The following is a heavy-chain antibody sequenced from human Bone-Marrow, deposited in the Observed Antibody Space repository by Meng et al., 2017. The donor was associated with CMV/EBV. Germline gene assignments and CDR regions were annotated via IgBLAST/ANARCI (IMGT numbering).Heavy chain of an antibody. CDR1: GFTFGDYT. CDR3: ARFGYSSSSSYDY. V-gene: IGHV3-43*01. J-gene: IGHJ4*02. CDR2: LSWDGGTT. Sequence: GESLKISCAASGFTFGDYTMHWVRQVPGKGLEWVCLLSWDGGTTFYADSVKGRFSISRDISANSLYLQMNSLRSEDTALYFCARFGYSSSSSYDYWGQGTLVTVSS. D-gene: IGHD6-6*01.